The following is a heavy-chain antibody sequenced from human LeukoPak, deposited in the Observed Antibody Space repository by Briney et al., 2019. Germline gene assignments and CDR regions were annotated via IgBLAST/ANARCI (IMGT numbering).Heavy chain of an antibody. V-gene: IGHV3-73*01. CDR1: GFTFSGSA. J-gene: IGHJ3*02. CDR3: TGTALGYSSDDAFDI. Sequence: PGGSLRLSCAASGFTFSGSAMHWVRQASGKGLEWVGRIRSKANSYATAYAASVKGRFTISRDDSKNTAYLQMNSLKTEDTAVYYCTGTALGYSSDDAFDIWGRGTMVTVSS. D-gene: IGHD5-18*01. CDR2: IRSKANSYAT.